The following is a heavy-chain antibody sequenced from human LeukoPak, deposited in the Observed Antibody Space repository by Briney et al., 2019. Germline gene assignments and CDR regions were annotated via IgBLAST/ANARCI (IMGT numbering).Heavy chain of an antibody. CDR3: ARVLPHRYGRFDP. Sequence: GGSLRLSCAASGFTFISYAMHWVRQAPGKGLEWVAVIAYDGSNKYYAGSVKGRFTISRDNSKNTLYLQMNSLRPEDTAVYYCARVLPHRYGRFDPWGQGTLVTVSS. CDR1: GFTFISYA. V-gene: IGHV3-30-3*01. CDR2: IAYDGSNK. D-gene: IGHD1-1*01. J-gene: IGHJ5*02.